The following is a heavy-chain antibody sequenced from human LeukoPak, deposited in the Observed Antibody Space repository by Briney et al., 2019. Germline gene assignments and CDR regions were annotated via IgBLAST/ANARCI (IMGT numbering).Heavy chain of an antibody. CDR2: ISGSGGST. Sequence: QPGGSLRLSCAASGFTFSSYAMSWVRQAPGKGLEWVSAISGSGGSTYYADSVKGRFTISRDNSKSTLYLQMNSLRAEDTAVYYCAKDWGYYYDSSGDGYFDYWGQGTLVTVSS. CDR1: GFTFSSYA. D-gene: IGHD3-22*01. CDR3: AKDWGYYYDSSGDGYFDY. V-gene: IGHV3-23*01. J-gene: IGHJ4*02.